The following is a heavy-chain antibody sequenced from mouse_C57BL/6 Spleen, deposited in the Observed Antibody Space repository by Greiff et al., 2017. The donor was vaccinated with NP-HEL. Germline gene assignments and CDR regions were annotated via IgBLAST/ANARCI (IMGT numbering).Heavy chain of an antibody. V-gene: IGHV14-3*01. D-gene: IGHD4-1*01. J-gene: IGHJ2*01. CDR3: ARNGLGGSGY. Sequence: VQLKQSVAELVRPGASVKLSCTASGFNIQNTYMHWVQQRPEQGLEWIGRIDPANGNTKYAPTFQGKATITADTSSNTAYLQLSSLTSEDTANCYCARNGLGGSGYWGQGTTLTVSS. CDR1: GFNIQNTY. CDR2: IDPANGNT.